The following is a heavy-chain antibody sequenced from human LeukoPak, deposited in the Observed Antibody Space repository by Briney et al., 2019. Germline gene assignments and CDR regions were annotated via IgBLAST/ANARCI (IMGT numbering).Heavy chain of an antibody. CDR2: IRYDGSNK. J-gene: IGHJ6*03. D-gene: IGHD6-19*01. V-gene: IGHV3-30*02. CDR3: AKAGVAGTGYYYMDV. Sequence: GGSLRPSCAASGFTFSSYGMHWVRQAPGKGLEWVAFIRYDGSNKYYADSVKGRFTISRDNSKNTLYLQMNSLRAEDTAVYYCAKAGVAGTGYYYMDVWGKGTTVTVSS. CDR1: GFTFSSYG.